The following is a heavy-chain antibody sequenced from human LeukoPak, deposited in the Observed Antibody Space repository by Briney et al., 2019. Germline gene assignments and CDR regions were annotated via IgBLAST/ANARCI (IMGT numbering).Heavy chain of an antibody. D-gene: IGHD3-10*01. CDR3: ARSTVWFGEFLPFDY. CDR1: GFTFSSYA. J-gene: IGHJ4*02. V-gene: IGHV3-7*01. Sequence: PGGSLRLSCAASGFTFSSYAMSWVRQAPGKGLEWVANIKQDGSEKYYVDSVKGRFTISRDNAKNSLYLQMNSLGAEDTAVYYCARSTVWFGEFLPFDYWGQGTLVTVSS. CDR2: IKQDGSEK.